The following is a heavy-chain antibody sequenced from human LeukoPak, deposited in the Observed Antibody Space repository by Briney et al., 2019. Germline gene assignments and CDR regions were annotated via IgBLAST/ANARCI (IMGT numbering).Heavy chain of an antibody. CDR3: TTYGSGRKFDY. CDR1: GFSFSDAW. CDR2: IESKTDGGTT. V-gene: IGHV3-15*04. D-gene: IGHD3-10*01. Sequence: GGSLRLSCAVPGFSFSDAWMSWVRQTPGKGLEWVGRIESKTDGGTTDYAALVKGRFTISRDDSTNTLYLQMNSLKSEDTAVYYCTTYGSGRKFDYWGQGVLVTVSS. J-gene: IGHJ4*02.